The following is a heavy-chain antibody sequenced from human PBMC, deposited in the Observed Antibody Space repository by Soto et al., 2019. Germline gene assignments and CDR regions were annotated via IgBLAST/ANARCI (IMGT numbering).Heavy chain of an antibody. CDR2: IYYSGST. CDR3: ARGPNYDFWSGYLANYYYYYGMDV. CDR1: GGSISSGGYY. D-gene: IGHD3-3*01. Sequence: SETLSLTCTVSGGSISSGGYYWSWIRQHPGKGLEWIGYIYYSGSTYYNPSLKSRVTISVDTSKNQFSLKLSSVTAADTAVYYCARGPNYDFWSGYLANYYYYYGMDVWGQGTTVTVSS. V-gene: IGHV4-31*03. J-gene: IGHJ6*02.